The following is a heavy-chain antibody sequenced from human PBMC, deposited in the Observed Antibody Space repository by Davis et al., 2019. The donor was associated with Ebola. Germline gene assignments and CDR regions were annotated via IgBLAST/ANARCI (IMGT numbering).Heavy chain of an antibody. CDR2: INPHNGNT. Sequence: ASVKVSCKASGYTFTSHGITWVRQAPGQGLEWMGWINPHNGNTNYAQNVQGRVTMTTDTSTSTAYMEVGSLKSDDTAVYYCAKAQFPTTSDHWGQGTLVTVSS. CDR3: AKAQFPTTSDH. V-gene: IGHV1-18*04. CDR1: GYTFTSHG. D-gene: IGHD1-1*01. J-gene: IGHJ4*02.